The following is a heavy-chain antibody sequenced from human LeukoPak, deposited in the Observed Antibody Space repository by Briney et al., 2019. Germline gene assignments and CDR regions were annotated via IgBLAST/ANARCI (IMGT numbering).Heavy chain of an antibody. CDR2: INHSGST. CDR3: ARRPAVQIQLSYDY. CDR1: GGSFSGYY. Sequence: PETLSLTCAVYGGSFSGYYWSWIRQPPGKGLEWIGEINHSGSTNYNPSLKSRVTISVDTSKNQFSLKLSSVTAADTAVYYCARRPAVQIQLSYDYWGQGTLVTVSS. V-gene: IGHV4-34*01. J-gene: IGHJ4*02. D-gene: IGHD5-18*01.